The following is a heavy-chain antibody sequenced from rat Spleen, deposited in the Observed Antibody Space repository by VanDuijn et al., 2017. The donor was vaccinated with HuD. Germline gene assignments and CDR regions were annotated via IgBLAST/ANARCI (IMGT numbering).Heavy chain of an antibody. Sequence: EVQLVESGGGLVQPGRSLNLSCAPSGFTFSMYGMAWVRQAPTKGLEWVASIGTGGGNTYYRDSVKGRFTISRDNAKSALYLQMDSLRSEDTATYYCTTDSYFDGTYYPGGFDYWGQGVMVTVSS. CDR2: IGTGGGNT. V-gene: IGHV5-27*01. J-gene: IGHJ2*01. CDR1: GFTFSMYG. D-gene: IGHD1-12*02. CDR3: TTDSYFDGTYYPGGFDY.